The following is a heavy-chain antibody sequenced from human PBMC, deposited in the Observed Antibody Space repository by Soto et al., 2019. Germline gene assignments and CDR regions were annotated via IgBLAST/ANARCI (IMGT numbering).Heavy chain of an antibody. CDR2: INHSGST. V-gene: IGHV4-34*01. Sequence: SETLSLTCAVYGGSFSGYYWSWIRQPPGKGLEWIGEINHSGSTNYNPSLKSRVTISVDTSKNQFSLKLSSVTAADTAVYYCARGSITGTVSSWGQGTLVTVSS. J-gene: IGHJ4*02. CDR3: ARGSITGTVSS. CDR1: GGSFSGYY. D-gene: IGHD1-20*01.